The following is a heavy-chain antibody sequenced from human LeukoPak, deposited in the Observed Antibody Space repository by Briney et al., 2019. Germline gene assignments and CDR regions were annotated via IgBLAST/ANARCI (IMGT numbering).Heavy chain of an antibody. V-gene: IGHV3-48*01. Sequence: GGSLRLSCTTSGFSYTSYAMNWVRQAPGKGLEWLSYISGPGTTTKYADSVKGRFTISRDNDKNSLYLQMNSLRAEDTAVYYCARDWIWGQGTMVTVSS. CDR1: GFSYTSYA. J-gene: IGHJ3*02. CDR3: ARDWI. CDR2: ISGPGTTT.